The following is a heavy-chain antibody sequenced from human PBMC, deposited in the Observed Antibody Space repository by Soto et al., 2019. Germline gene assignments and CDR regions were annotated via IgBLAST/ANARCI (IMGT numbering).Heavy chain of an antibody. D-gene: IGHD3-9*01. CDR2: IKGKTDGGTT. Sequence: GGSLRLSCAASGFTFSNAWMSWVRQAPGKGLEWVGRIKGKTDGGTTDYAAPVKGRFTISRDDSKNTLYLQMNSLKTEDTAVYYCTTETSTFLRYFDWSDYWGQGTLVTVSS. CDR1: GFTFSNAW. J-gene: IGHJ4*02. CDR3: TTETSTFLRYFDWSDY. V-gene: IGHV3-15*01.